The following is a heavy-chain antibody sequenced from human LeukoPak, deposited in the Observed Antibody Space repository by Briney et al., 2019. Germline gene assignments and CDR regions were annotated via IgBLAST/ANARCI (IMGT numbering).Heavy chain of an antibody. CDR2: IYYGGST. J-gene: IGHJ4*02. V-gene: IGHV4-59*01. CDR3: ARARLDSSGRFDY. Sequence: SETLSLTCTVSGGSISSYYWSWIRQSPGKGLEWIGYIYYGGSTDYNPSLKSRVTISKDTSKTQFALRLSSVTAADTAVYYCARARLDSSGRFDYWGQGTLVTVSS. CDR1: GGSISSYY. D-gene: IGHD3-22*01.